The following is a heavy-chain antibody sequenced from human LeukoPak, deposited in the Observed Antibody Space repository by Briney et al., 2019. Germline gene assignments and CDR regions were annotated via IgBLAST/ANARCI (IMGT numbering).Heavy chain of an antibody. V-gene: IGHV4-59*01. J-gene: IGHJ3*02. D-gene: IGHD6-19*01. CDR3: ARDQRRSGLDAFAI. Sequence: SETLSLTCTVSGGSISYYYWSWIRQPPGKGLEWIGYIYYSGNSNYNPSLKSRVTISVDTSKNQFSLKLSSVTAADTAMYYCARDQRRSGLDAFAIWGTGTMVTVSS. CDR2: IYYSGNS. CDR1: GGSISYYY.